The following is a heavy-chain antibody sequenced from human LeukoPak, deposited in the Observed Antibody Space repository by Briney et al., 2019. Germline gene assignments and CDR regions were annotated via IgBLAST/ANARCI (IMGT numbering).Heavy chain of an antibody. J-gene: IGHJ6*02. CDR3: ARDSGWITNYYYYYGMDV. D-gene: IGHD6-19*01. CDR2: ISAYNGNT. CDR1: SYTFTSYG. V-gene: IGHV1-18*01. Sequence: ASVKVSCKASSYTFTSYGISWVRQAPGQGLEWMGWISAYNGNTNYAQKLQGRVTMTTDTSTSTAYMELRSLRSDDTAVYYCARDSGWITNYYYYYGMDVWGQGTTVTVSS.